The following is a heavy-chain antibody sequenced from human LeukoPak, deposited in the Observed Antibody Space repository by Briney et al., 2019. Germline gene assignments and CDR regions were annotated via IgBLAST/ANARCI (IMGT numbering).Heavy chain of an antibody. V-gene: IGHV3-7*01. J-gene: IGHJ4*02. CDR2: IKQDGSEK. CDR3: ARASSGWSKLFDY. D-gene: IGHD6-19*01. Sequence: GGSLRLSCAASGFIFSSYAMSWVRQAPGKGLEWVANIKQDGSEKYYVDSVKGRFTISRDNAKNSLYLQMNSLRAEDTAVYYCARASSGWSKLFDYWGQGTLVTVSS. CDR1: GFIFSSYA.